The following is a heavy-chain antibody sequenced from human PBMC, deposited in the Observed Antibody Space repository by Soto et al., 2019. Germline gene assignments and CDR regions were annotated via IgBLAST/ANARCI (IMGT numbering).Heavy chain of an antibody. CDR1: GFSVSNSY. CDR2: LYSGGTT. V-gene: IGHV3-53*01. D-gene: IGHD2-15*01. J-gene: IGHJ5*02. CDR3: VRDRGGSYWLDP. Sequence: EVQLMESGGGLVQPGGSLRISCVASGFSVSNSYMSWVRQAPGKGLEWVSILYSGGTTYYADSVKGRFTFSRDTSENTVFLQMNNLRVEDTAVYYCVRDRGGSYWLDPWGQGTLVTVSS.